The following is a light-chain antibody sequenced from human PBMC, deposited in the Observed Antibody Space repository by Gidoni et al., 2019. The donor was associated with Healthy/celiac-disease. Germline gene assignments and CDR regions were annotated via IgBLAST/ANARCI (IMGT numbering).Light chain of an antibody. J-gene: IGKJ4*01. CDR1: QSVSSY. CDR2: DAS. CDR3: QQRSNWPPLT. V-gene: IGKV3-11*01. Sequence: EIVLTQSPATLSLSPVERATLSCRASQSVSSYLAWYQQKPGPAPRLLIYDASNRATGLPASFSGSGSGTYFTLTISSLEPDDFAVYYCQQRSNWPPLTFGGGTKVEIK.